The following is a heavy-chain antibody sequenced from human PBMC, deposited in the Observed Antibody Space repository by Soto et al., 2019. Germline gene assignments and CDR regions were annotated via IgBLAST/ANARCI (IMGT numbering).Heavy chain of an antibody. J-gene: IGHJ6*02. V-gene: IGHV3-11*06. CDR3: ARDPRAMRYYGMDV. CDR2: ISSSSSYT. D-gene: IGHD2-2*01. CDR1: GFTFSDYY. Sequence: GGSLRLYCAASGFTFSDYYMSWIRQAPGKGLEWVSYISSSSSYTNYADSVKGRFTISRDNAKNSLYLQMNSLRAEDTAVYYCARDPRAMRYYGMDVWGQGTTVTSP.